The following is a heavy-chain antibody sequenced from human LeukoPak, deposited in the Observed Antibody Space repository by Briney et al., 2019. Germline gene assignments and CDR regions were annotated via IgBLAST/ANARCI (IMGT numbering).Heavy chain of an antibody. CDR3: ARDSAGSGSYVGYFEY. V-gene: IGHV3-48*03. CDR1: GFTLSIYE. Sequence: PGGSLRLSCAASGFTLSIYEMNWVRQAPGKGLEWVSYISSSGSTIYYADSVKGRFTISRDNAKNSLYLQMNSLRAEDTAVYYCARDSAGSGSYVGYFEYWGQGTLVTVSS. J-gene: IGHJ4*02. CDR2: ISSSGSTI. D-gene: IGHD3-10*01.